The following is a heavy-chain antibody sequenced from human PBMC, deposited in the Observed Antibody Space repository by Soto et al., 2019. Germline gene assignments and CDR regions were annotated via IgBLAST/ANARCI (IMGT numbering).Heavy chain of an antibody. CDR2: INPDNGNT. D-gene: IGHD2-15*01. J-gene: IGHJ5*02. V-gene: IGHV1-3*01. Sequence: ASVKVSCKASGHTFTRYTMNWVRQAPGQRLEWMGWINPDNGNTKSSQKFQDRVIITRDTSASTTYMDLSSLRSEDTAVYYCARGIATGQLDPWGQGTLVTVSS. CDR1: GHTFTRYT. CDR3: ARGIATGQLDP.